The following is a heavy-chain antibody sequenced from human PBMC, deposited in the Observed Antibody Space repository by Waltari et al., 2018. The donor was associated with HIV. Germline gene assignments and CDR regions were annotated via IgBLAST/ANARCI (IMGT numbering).Heavy chain of an antibody. CDR1: GYNFKNYG. J-gene: IGHJ5*02. CDR2: ISGRNGDT. Sequence: QIQVVQSGGEVKKPGASVKVSCKTSGYNFKNYGITWVRQAPGQGLEWMGRISGRNGDTRDAQKFQGRVIMTIDTSTNSGYLELQSLTSDDTADYYCARAAYGDFLYSWIDPWGQGTPVIVSS. V-gene: IGHV1-18*01. CDR3: ARAAYGDFLYSWIDP. D-gene: IGHD4-17*01.